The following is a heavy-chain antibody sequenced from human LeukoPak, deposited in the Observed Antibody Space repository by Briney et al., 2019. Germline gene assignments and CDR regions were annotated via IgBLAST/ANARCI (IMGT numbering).Heavy chain of an antibody. CDR2: IYYSGST. D-gene: IGHD2-15*01. CDR1: GGFISSYY. Sequence: SETLSLTCTVSGGFISSYYWSWIRQPPGKGLEWIGYIYYSGSTNYNPSLKSRVTISVDTSKNQFSLKLSSVTAADTAVYYCARQNIVVGNYYGMDVWGQGTTVTVSS. V-gene: IGHV4-59*08. J-gene: IGHJ6*02. CDR3: ARQNIVVGNYYGMDV.